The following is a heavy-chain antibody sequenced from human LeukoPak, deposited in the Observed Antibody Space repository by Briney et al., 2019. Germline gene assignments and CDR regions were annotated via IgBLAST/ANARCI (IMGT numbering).Heavy chain of an antibody. Sequence: GGSLRLSCAASGLTVSSNCMSWVRQAPGKGLEWVSFIYSGGSTYYTDSVKGRFTISRDNSKNTLYLQMNSLRAEDTAVYYCARRAGDYSHPYNYWGQGILVTVSS. D-gene: IGHD3-22*01. CDR1: GLTVSSNC. CDR2: IYSGGST. V-gene: IGHV3-53*01. J-gene: IGHJ4*02. CDR3: ARRAGDYSHPYNY.